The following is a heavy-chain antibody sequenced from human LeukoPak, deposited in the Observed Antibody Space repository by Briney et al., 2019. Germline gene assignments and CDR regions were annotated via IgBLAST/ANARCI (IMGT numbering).Heavy chain of an antibody. D-gene: IGHD6-19*01. CDR1: GYTFTSYY. V-gene: IGHV1-46*01. Sequence: ASVKVSCKASGYTFTSYYMHWVRQAPGQGLEWMGIINPSGGSTSYAQKFPGRVTMTRDTSTSTVYMELSSLRSEDTAVYYCAISPKYSSGWYRYFQHWGQGTLVTVSS. CDR2: INPSGGST. J-gene: IGHJ1*01. CDR3: AISPKYSSGWYRYFQH.